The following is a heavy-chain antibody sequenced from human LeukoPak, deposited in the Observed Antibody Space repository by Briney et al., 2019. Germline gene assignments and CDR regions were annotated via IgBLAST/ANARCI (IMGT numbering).Heavy chain of an antibody. V-gene: IGHV3-30*07. CDR1: GFTFSSYA. J-gene: IGHJ6*02. CDR2: ISYDGSNK. Sequence: GGSLRLSCAVSGFTFSSYAMHWVRQAPGKGLEWVAVISYDGSNKYYADSVKGRFTISRDNSKNTLYLQMNSLRAEDTAVYYCARDSPYGMDVWGQGTTVTVSS. CDR3: ARDSPYGMDV.